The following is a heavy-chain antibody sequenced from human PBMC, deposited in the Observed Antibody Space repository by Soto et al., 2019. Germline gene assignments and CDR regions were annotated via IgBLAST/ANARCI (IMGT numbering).Heavy chain of an antibody. D-gene: IGHD3-16*01. V-gene: IGHV1-3*01. J-gene: IGHJ4*02. CDR3: ARVGAARRLFDY. CDR2: INAGNGNT. Sequence: QVQLVQSGAEVKKPGASVKVSCKASGYTFTSYAMHWVRQAPGQRLEWMGWINAGNGNTKYSQKFQGRVTITRDTAASTAYMELSSLRSEDTAVYYCARVGAARRLFDYWGQGTLVTVSS. CDR1: GYTFTSYA.